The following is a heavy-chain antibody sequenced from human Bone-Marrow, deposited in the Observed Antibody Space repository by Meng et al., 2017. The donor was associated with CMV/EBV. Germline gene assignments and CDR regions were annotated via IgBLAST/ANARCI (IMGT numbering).Heavy chain of an antibody. Sequence: SETLSLTCTVSGDSIISSSYYWGWIRQPPGKGLEWIGSIYYSGSTYYNPSLKSRVTISVDTSKNQFSLNLNSVTAADTAVYYCARDHIVVVPAAIPYSSSAHYYYYGMDVWGQGTTVTVSS. CDR3: ARDHIVVVPAAIPYSSSAHYYYYGMDV. CDR2: IYYSGST. J-gene: IGHJ6*02. D-gene: IGHD2-2*01. V-gene: IGHV4-39*07. CDR1: GDSIISSSYY.